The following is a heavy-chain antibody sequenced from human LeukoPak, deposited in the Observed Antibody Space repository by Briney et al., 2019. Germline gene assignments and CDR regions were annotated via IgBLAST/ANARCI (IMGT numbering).Heavy chain of an antibody. CDR2: LNPNSGGT. Sequence: ASAKVSCKASGYSFTSYFMHWVRQAPGQGLEWMGWLNPNSGGTNYAQKFQGRVTMTSDTSISTGYMELSSLRSEDTAVYYCARMRDLVGTSPLGYWGQGTLVTVSS. J-gene: IGHJ4*02. CDR3: ARMRDLVGTSPLGY. V-gene: IGHV1-2*02. D-gene: IGHD1-26*01. CDR1: GYSFTSYF.